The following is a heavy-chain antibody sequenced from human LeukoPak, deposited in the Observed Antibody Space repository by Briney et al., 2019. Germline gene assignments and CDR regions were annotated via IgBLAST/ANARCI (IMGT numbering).Heavy chain of an antibody. CDR1: GYTFTGYY. CDR3: ARATFDAYNWFDP. V-gene: IGHV1-2*06. CDR2: INPNSGGT. Sequence: ASVKVSCKASGYTFTGYYMHWVRQAPGQGLEWMGRINPNSGGTNYAQKFQGRVTMTRDTSISTAYMELSRLRSDDTAVYYCARATFDAYNWFDPWGQGTLVTVSS. J-gene: IGHJ5*02. D-gene: IGHD2/OR15-2a*01.